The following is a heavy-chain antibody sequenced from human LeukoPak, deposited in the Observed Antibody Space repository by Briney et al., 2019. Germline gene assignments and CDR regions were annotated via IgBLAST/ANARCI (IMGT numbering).Heavy chain of an antibody. Sequence: GGSLRLSCAASGFTFSSYSMNWVRQAPGKGLEWVSSISSSSSYIYYADSVKGRFTISRDNAKNSLYLQMNSLRAEDTAVYYCARDSRTGGWTGIAVAGIVFGGYYYYMDVWGKGTTVTVSS. CDR2: ISSSSSYI. D-gene: IGHD6-19*01. CDR1: GFTFSSYS. CDR3: ARDSRTGGWTGIAVAGIVFGGYYYYMDV. J-gene: IGHJ6*03. V-gene: IGHV3-21*01.